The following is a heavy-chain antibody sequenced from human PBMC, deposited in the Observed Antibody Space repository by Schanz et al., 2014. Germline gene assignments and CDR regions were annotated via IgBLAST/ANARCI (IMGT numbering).Heavy chain of an antibody. V-gene: IGHV3-53*01. CDR2: LYTGGST. Sequence: EVQLVESGGGLIHPGGSLRLSCAVSGFTVSTNYMTWVRQAPGKGLECVSVLYTGGSTFYAESVRGRFLISRDSSKNTLFLQMNSLRAEDTAVYFCARDGGRDGYNLAFDVWGQGTLVTVSS. CDR1: GFTVSTNY. D-gene: IGHD5-12*01. CDR3: ARDGGRDGYNLAFDV. J-gene: IGHJ3*01.